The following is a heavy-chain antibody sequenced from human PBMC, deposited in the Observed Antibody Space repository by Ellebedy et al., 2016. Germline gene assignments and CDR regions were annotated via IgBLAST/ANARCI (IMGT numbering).Heavy chain of an antibody. CDR3: ARDVSLYSSSPSFDF. Sequence: SETLSLXXTVSGGSVDTYYWTWNRQSPGKGLEWIGYVFYGGSTKYNRSLRSRVTISLDTAKNQFSLRVTSVAAADTAVYYCARDVSLYSSSPSFDFWGQGMLVTVSS. CDR1: GGSVDTYY. CDR2: VFYGGST. J-gene: IGHJ4*02. V-gene: IGHV4-59*02. D-gene: IGHD3-22*01.